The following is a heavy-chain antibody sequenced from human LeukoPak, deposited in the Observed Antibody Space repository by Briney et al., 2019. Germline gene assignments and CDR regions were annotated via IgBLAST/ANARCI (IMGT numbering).Heavy chain of an antibody. CDR3: ARFDTSCYNSDY. Sequence: ASVKVSCKASGYTFTGYYMHWVRQAPGQGLEWMGWINPNSGGTNYAQKFQGRVTMTRDTSISTAYMELSRLRSDDTAVYYCARFDTSCYNSDYWGQGTLVTVSS. J-gene: IGHJ4*02. CDR2: INPNSGGT. V-gene: IGHV1-2*02. CDR1: GYTFTGYY. D-gene: IGHD2-2*02.